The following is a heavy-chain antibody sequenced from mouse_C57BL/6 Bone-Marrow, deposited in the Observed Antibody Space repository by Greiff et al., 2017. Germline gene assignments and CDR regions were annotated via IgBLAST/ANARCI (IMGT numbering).Heavy chain of an antibody. CDR1: GYTFTSYW. J-gene: IGHJ2*01. CDR2: IYPSDSET. D-gene: IGHD2-4*01. V-gene: IGHV1-61*01. Sequence: QVQLQQPGAELVRPGSSVKLSCKASGYTFTSYWMDWVKQRPGQGLEWIGNIYPSDSETHYNQKFKDKATLTVDKSSSTAYMQLSSLTSEDSAVYYCAREGGYDYDGDFDYWGQGTTLTVSS. CDR3: AREGGYDYDGDFDY.